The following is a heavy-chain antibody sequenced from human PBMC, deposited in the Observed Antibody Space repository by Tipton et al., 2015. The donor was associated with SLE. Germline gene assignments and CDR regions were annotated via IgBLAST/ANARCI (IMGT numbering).Heavy chain of an antibody. CDR2: ISWNSGSI. CDR3: AKGYSSGWLPLGY. Sequence: RSLRLSCAASGFTFDDYAMHWVRQAPGKGLEWVSGISWNSGSIGYADSVKGRFTISRDNAKNSLYLQMNSLRAEDTALYYCAKGYSSGWLPLGYWGQGTLVTVSS. V-gene: IGHV3-9*01. J-gene: IGHJ4*02. CDR1: GFTFDDYA. D-gene: IGHD6-19*01.